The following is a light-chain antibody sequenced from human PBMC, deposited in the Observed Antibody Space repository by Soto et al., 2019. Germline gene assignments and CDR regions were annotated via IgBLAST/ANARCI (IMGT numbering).Light chain of an antibody. CDR1: QSVSNS. Sequence: ETVLTQSPDTLSLSPGERSTLSCRASQSVSNSLAWYQQKPGQAPRLLIYDASNRATGISARFSGSGSGTDFTLTISSLEPEDFAVYYCQQRGSWPITFGQGTRLEIK. V-gene: IGKV3-11*01. CDR2: DAS. J-gene: IGKJ5*01. CDR3: QQRGSWPIT.